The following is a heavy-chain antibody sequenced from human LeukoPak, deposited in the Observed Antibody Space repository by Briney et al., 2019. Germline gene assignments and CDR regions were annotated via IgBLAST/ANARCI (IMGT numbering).Heavy chain of an antibody. V-gene: IGHV3-23*01. J-gene: IGHJ4*02. Sequence: GGSLRLSCTASGFTFTDYAMSWVRQAPGEGREWVSAISGDGGGYTYYADSVKGRFTISRVNSKNTLYLEMNSLRAEDTAVYYCAKDLTSGSGSYDYWGQGTLVTVSS. CDR2: ISGDGGGYT. CDR3: AKDLTSGSGSYDY. CDR1: GFTFTDYA. D-gene: IGHD3-10*01.